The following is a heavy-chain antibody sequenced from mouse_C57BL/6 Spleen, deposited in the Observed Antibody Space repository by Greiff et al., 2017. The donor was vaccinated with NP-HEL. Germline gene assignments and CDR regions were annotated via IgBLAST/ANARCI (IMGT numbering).Heavy chain of an antibody. CDR2: ISSGSSTI. D-gene: IGHD2-3*01. V-gene: IGHV5-17*01. CDR1: GFTFSDYG. J-gene: IGHJ3*01. Sequence: EVKLMESGGGLVKPGGSLKLSCAASGFTFSDYGMHWVRQAPEKGLEWVAYISSGSSTIYYADTVKGRFTISRDNAKNTLFLHMTSLRSEDTAMYYCARGYDGYSAWFAYWGQGTLVTVSA. CDR3: ARGYDGYSAWFAY.